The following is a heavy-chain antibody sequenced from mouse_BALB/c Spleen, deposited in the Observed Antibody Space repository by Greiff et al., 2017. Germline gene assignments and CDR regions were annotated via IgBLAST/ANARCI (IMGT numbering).Heavy chain of an antibody. D-gene: IGHD3-1*01. CDR2: ISYSGST. V-gene: IGHV3-2*02. CDR3: ARSGSPYWYFDV. Sequence: VKLMESGPGLVKPSQSLSLTCTVTGYSITSDYAWNWIRQFPGNKLEWMGYISYSGSTSYNPSLKSRISITRDTSKNQFFLQLNSVTTEDTATYYCARSGSPYWYFDVWGAGTTVTVSS. J-gene: IGHJ1*01. CDR1: GYSITSDYA.